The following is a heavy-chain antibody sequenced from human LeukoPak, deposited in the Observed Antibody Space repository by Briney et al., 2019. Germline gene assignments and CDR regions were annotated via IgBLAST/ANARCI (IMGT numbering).Heavy chain of an antibody. CDR1: GFTFSSYG. D-gene: IGHD2-15*01. J-gene: IGHJ6*04. Sequence: PGRSMRLSCAASGFTFSSYGMHWVRQAPGKGLEWVALIWYDGNNKYYADSGKGRFTISRDNSKNMLYLQMNSLRAEDTAMFYCARSYCSGGSCYSGYYYGMDVWGKGTTVTVSS. V-gene: IGHV3-33*01. CDR3: ARSYCSGGSCYSGYYYGMDV. CDR2: IWYDGNNK.